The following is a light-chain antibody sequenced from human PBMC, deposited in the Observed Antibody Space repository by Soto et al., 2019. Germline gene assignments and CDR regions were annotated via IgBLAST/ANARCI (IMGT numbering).Light chain of an antibody. V-gene: IGLV1-40*01. J-gene: IGLJ3*02. Sequence: QSVLTQPPSVSGAPGQRVTISCTGSSSNIGAGYDVHWYQQLPGTAPKLLIFANINRPSGVPDRFSGSKSGNTASLTVSGLQAEDEADYYCSSYAGSDKFVFGGGTKLTVL. CDR3: SSYAGSDKFV. CDR1: SSNIGAGYD. CDR2: ANI.